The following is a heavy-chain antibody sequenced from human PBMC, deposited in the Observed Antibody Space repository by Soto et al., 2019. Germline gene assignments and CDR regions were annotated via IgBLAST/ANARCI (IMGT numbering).Heavy chain of an antibody. D-gene: IGHD6-6*01. J-gene: IGHJ5*02. CDR3: AKDLTRQLAYWLDP. CDR2: INAHSGGT. V-gene: IGHV1-2*02. CDR1: GYTFTGYY. Sequence: ASVKVSCKASGYTFTGYYIHWLRQAPGQGLEWMGWINAHSGGTEYAQKFQGRVTLTRDTSIATAYLTLTSLTSDDTALYYCAKDLTRQLAYWLDPWGQGTLVTVSS.